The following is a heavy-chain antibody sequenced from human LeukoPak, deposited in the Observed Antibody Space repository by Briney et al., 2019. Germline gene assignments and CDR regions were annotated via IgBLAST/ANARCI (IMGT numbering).Heavy chain of an antibody. CDR1: GGSISSSTYY. CDR2: IYYSGST. CDR3: ARTANYYYYYMDV. J-gene: IGHJ6*03. V-gene: IGHV4-39*07. Sequence: SSETLSLACTVSGGSISSSTYYWGWIRQPPGKGLEWIGNIYYSGSTYYNPSLKSRVTISVDSSKNQFSLKLSSVTAADTAVYYCARTANYYYYYMDVWGKGTTVTVSS.